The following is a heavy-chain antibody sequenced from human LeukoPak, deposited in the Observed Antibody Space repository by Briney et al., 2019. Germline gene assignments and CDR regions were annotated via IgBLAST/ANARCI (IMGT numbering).Heavy chain of an antibody. CDR3: ARDRNYYDSSGYVN. CDR2: IIPIFGTA. D-gene: IGHD3-22*01. V-gene: IGHV1-69*13. J-gene: IGHJ4*02. Sequence: GASVKVSCKASGYTFTSYGISWVRQAPGQGLEWMGGIIPIFGTANYAQKFQGRVTITADESTSTAYMELSSLRSEDTAVYYRARDRNYYDSSGYVNWGQGTLVTVSS. CDR1: GYTFTSYG.